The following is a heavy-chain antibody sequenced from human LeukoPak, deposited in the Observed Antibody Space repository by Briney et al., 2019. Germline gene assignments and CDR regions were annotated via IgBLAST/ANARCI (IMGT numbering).Heavy chain of an antibody. CDR3: AKAGTTVTTLGHYFDY. V-gene: IGHV3-21*04. J-gene: IGHJ4*02. D-gene: IGHD4-17*01. CDR2: ITSSSSYI. CDR1: GFTFSTYN. Sequence: GGSLRLSCAASGFTFSTYNMNWVRQAPGKGLEWVSSITSSSSYIYYADSVKGRFTISRDNAKNSLYLQMNSLRAEDTAVYYCAKAGTTVTTLGHYFDYWGQGTLDTVSS.